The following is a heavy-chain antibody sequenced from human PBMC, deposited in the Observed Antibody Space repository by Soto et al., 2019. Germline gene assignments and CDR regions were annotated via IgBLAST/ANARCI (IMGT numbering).Heavy chain of an antibody. CDR3: ARDYEFGFDI. Sequence: VQLVESGGGLVQPGGSLRLSRESSAFTLSRYWMSWVRQAPGKGLEWVANIKPDGSEKYYVDSVKGRFTISRDNTKNSLYLQMSTLRPEDRVIYYCARDYEFGFDIWGQGTLVTVSS. D-gene: IGHD3-22*01. CDR1: AFTLSRYW. CDR2: IKPDGSEK. V-gene: IGHV3-7*01. J-gene: IGHJ3*02.